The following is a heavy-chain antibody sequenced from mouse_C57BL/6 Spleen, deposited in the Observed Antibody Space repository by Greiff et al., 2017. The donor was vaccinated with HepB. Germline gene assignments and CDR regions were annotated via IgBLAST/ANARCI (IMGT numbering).Heavy chain of an antibody. J-gene: IGHJ2*01. CDR2: IYPGSGST. Sequence: QVQLQQPGAELVKPGASVKMSCKASGYTFTSYWITWVKQRPGQGLEWIGDIYPGSGSTNYNEKFKSKATLTVDTSSSTAYMQLSSLTSEDSAVYYCARPNYYGSTRDYWGQGTTLTVSS. CDR3: ARPNYYGSTRDY. D-gene: IGHD1-1*01. CDR1: GYTFTSYW. V-gene: IGHV1-55*01.